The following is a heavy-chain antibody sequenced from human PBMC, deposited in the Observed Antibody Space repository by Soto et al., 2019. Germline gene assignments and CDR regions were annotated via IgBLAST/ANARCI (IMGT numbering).Heavy chain of an antibody. Sequence: DVQLLESGGGLVQPGGSLRLACAASGFTFGNYAINWVRLAPGKGLEWVSGISGGGGSTYYADSVKGRFTIFRDTSKNTGFLQMNSLSADDTAVYYCAKGFIVVVTVLRPDDAFDVWGQGTMVTVSS. V-gene: IGHV3-23*01. D-gene: IGHD2-21*02. CDR1: GFTFGNYA. CDR2: ISGGGGST. CDR3: AKGFIVVVTVLRPDDAFDV. J-gene: IGHJ3*01.